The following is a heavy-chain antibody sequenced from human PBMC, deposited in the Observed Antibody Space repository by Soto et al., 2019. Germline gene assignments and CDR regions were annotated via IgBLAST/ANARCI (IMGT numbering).Heavy chain of an antibody. CDR1: GFTFSSYV. J-gene: IGHJ4*02. D-gene: IGHD3-22*01. CDR3: AKRWLAIVY. V-gene: IGHV3-23*01. CDR2: ISTSADSI. Sequence: EVQLLESGGGLVQPGGSLRLSCAASGFTFSSYVMNWIRQAPGKGLEWVSTISTSADSIWYSDSVKGRFIISRDNSKNTLYLQMNSLRAEDTAVYYCAKRWLAIVYWGQGSLVTVSS.